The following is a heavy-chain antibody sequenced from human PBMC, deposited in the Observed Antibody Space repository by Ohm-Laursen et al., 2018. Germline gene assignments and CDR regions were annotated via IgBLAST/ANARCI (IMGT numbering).Heavy chain of an antibody. D-gene: IGHD4-23*01. CDR3: ARDQVRYGGNSGSDY. J-gene: IGHJ4*02. V-gene: IGHV3-53*01. CDR1: GFTVSSSY. Sequence: SLRLSCAASGFTVSSSYMSWVRQAPGKGLERVSVIYSGGDTYYADSVKGRFTISRDISKNTLFLQMNSLRAEDTAVYYCARDQVRYGGNSGSDYWGQGTLVTVSS. CDR2: IYSGGDT.